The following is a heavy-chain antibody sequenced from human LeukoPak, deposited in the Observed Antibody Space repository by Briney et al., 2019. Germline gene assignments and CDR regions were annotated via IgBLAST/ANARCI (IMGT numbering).Heavy chain of an antibody. V-gene: IGHV1-2*02. CDR2: INPNSGGT. D-gene: IGHD2-2*01. Sequence: GTSVKVSCKASGYTFTGYYMHWVRQAPGQGLEWMGWINPNSGGTNYAQKFQGRVTMTRDTSISTAYMELSRLRSDDTAVYYCARGGGWAYCSSTSCLFLHYWGQRTLVTVSS. J-gene: IGHJ4*02. CDR1: GYTFTGYY. CDR3: ARGGGWAYCSSTSCLFLHY.